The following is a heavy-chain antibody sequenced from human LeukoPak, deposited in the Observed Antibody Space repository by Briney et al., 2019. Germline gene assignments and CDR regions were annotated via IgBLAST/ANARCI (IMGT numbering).Heavy chain of an antibody. D-gene: IGHD4-17*01. CDR3: ARELGHGDPRTSYFDY. Sequence: SGTLSLTCAVSGASISSSNWWNWVRQPPGKGLEWIGEIYQSGSTNYNPSLKSRVTISVGKSKNYFSLELRSVAAADTAVYYCARELGHGDPRTSYFDYWGQGTLVTVSS. J-gene: IGHJ4*02. CDR1: GASISSSNW. V-gene: IGHV4-4*02. CDR2: IYQSGST.